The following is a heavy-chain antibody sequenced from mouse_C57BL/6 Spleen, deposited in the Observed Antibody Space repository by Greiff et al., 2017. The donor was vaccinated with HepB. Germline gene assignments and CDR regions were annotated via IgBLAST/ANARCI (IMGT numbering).Heavy chain of an antibody. CDR3: ARSGMYYYGSSYKDFDY. D-gene: IGHD1-1*01. CDR2: IYPGDGDT. J-gene: IGHJ2*01. V-gene: IGHV1-82*01. CDR1: GYAFSSSW. Sequence: QVQLQQSGPELVKPGASVKISCKASGYAFSSSWMNWVKQRPGKGLEWIGRIYPGDGDTNYNGKFKGKATLTADKSSSTAYMQLSSLTSEDSAVYFCARSGMYYYGSSYKDFDYWGKGTTLTVSS.